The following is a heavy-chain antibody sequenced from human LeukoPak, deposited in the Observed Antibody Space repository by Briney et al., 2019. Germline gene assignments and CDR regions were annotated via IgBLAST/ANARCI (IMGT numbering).Heavy chain of an antibody. Sequence: GGSLRLSCAASGFTFSSYAMNWVRQAPGKGLEWVSAISGSGGSTYYADSVKGRFTISRDNSKNTLYLQMNSLRTEDTAVYYCAIMHRYYDGSGYWVQWGQGTLVTVSP. V-gene: IGHV3-23*01. CDR2: ISGSGGST. D-gene: IGHD3-22*01. CDR1: GFTFSSYA. CDR3: AIMHRYYDGSGYWVQ. J-gene: IGHJ4*02.